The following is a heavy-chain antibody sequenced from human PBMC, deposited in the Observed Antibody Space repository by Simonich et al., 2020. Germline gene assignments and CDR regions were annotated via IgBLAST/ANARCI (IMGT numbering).Heavy chain of an antibody. D-gene: IGHD3-9*01. J-gene: IGHJ4*02. CDR3: ARRRSGLVIDY. Sequence: QVQLQQWDAGLLKPSETLSLPCAVYGGSFSGYYWSWIRQPPGKGLEGFGEINHIGRTNYNPSLKSRVTISVDTSKNQFSLKLSSVTAADTAVYYCARRRSGLVIDYWGQGTLVTVSS. CDR1: GGSFSGYY. CDR2: INHIGRT. V-gene: IGHV4-34*01.